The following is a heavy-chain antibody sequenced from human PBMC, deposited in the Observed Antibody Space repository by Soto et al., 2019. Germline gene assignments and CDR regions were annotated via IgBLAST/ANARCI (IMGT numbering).Heavy chain of an antibody. D-gene: IGHD2-15*01. V-gene: IGHV3-23*01. CDR2: NSSSGGST. CDR1: GFTFSSYA. J-gene: IGHJ4*01. CDR3: AKATVGY. Sequence: PGGSLRLSCAASGFTFSSYAMSPVRQAPGKGLEWVSDNSSSGGSTYYADSVKGRYTISRDNSKNTLYLQMNSLRAEDTAVHYCAKATVGYWVHGTLVDDSS.